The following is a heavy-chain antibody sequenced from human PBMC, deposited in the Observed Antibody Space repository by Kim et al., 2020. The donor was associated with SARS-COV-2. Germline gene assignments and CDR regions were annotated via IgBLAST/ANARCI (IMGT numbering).Heavy chain of an antibody. Sequence: GGSLRLSCAASGFTFSSYSMNWVRQAPGKGLEWVSYISSSSSTIYYADSVKGRFTISRDNAKNSLYLQMNSLRDEDTAVYYCARTAMAGVRNYGMDVWGQGTTVTVSS. CDR3: ARTAMAGVRNYGMDV. D-gene: IGHD5-18*01. V-gene: IGHV3-48*02. CDR2: ISSSSSTI. J-gene: IGHJ6*02. CDR1: GFTFSSYS.